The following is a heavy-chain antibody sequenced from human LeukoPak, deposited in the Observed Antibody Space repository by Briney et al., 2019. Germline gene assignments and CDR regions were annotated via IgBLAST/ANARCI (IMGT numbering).Heavy chain of an antibody. V-gene: IGHV4-38-2*02. Sequence: PSETLSLTCTVSGYSISSGYYWGWIRQPPGKGLEWIGSFYHSGSTYYNPSLKSRVTISVDTSKNHFSLKLRSVTAAHTAVYYCAFNYYGSGSYYNRRYFDYWGQGTLVTVSS. CDR3: AFNYYGSGSYYNRRYFDY. CDR2: FYHSGST. J-gene: IGHJ4*02. D-gene: IGHD3-10*01. CDR1: GYSISSGYY.